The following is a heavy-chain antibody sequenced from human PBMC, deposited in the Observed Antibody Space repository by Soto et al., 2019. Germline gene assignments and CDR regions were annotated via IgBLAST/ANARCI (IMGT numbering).Heavy chain of an antibody. D-gene: IGHD6-13*01. Sequence: SETLSLTCTVSGGSISSADYSWNWIRQPPGKGLEWIGYIRYSVNIYYSPSLESRISISVDTSKNQFSLKLSSVTAADTAVYFSARSFGVAAAGPFDYRGEGTLVTASS. CDR1: GGSISSADYS. CDR3: ARSFGVAAAGPFDY. J-gene: IGHJ4*02. V-gene: IGHV4-30-4*08. CDR2: IRYSVNI.